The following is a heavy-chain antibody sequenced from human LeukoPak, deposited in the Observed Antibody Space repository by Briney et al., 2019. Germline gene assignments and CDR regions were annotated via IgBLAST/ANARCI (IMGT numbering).Heavy chain of an antibody. CDR3: ASLPTIFGVVPWFDP. D-gene: IGHD3-3*01. Sequence: PGGSLRLSCAASGFTFSSYSMNWVRQAPGKGLEWVSSISSISSYIYYADSVKGRFTISRDNAKSSLYLRMNSLRAEDTAVYYCASLPTIFGVVPWFDPWGQGTLVTVSS. J-gene: IGHJ5*02. CDR1: GFTFSSYS. CDR2: ISSISSYI. V-gene: IGHV3-21*01.